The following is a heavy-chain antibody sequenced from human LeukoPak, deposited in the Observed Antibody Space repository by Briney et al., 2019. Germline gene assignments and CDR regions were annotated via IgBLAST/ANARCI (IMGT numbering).Heavy chain of an antibody. CDR1: GFTFSSYG. V-gene: IGHV3-30*03. Sequence: GGSLRLSCAASGFTFSSYGMHWVRQAPGKGLEWVAVISYDGSNKYYADSVKGRFTISRDNSKNTLFLQMNSLRAEDTAVYYCARVRAGATSWYFDLWGRGTLVTVSS. D-gene: IGHD1-26*01. J-gene: IGHJ2*01. CDR2: ISYDGSNK. CDR3: ARVRAGATSWYFDL.